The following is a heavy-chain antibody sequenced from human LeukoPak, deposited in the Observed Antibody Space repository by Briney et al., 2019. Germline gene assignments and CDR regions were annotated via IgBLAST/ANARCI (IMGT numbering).Heavy chain of an antibody. Sequence: GRSLRLSCAASDGMHWVRQAPGKGLEWVAVISHDGGKIYYADYVKGRFTTSRDNSKNTVSLQMNSLRPEDTAVYYCATRGFSYDIPLGYWGRGTLVIVSS. CDR2: ISHDGGKI. CDR1: DG. V-gene: IGHV3-30*03. D-gene: IGHD3-22*01. CDR3: ATRGFSYDIPLGY. J-gene: IGHJ4*02.